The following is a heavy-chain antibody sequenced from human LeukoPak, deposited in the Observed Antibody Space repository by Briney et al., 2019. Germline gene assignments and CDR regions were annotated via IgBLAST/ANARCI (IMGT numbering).Heavy chain of an antibody. CDR1: GGSISSGGYS. CDR2: IYISGST. Sequence: PSQTLSLTCAVSGGSISSGGYSWGWIRQPPGKGLEWIGRIYISGSTNYNPSLKSRVTMSVDTSKNHFSLNLTSVAAADTAVYYCARGGVLPRGFDSWGQGTLVTVSS. CDR3: ARGGVLPRGFDS. D-gene: IGHD3-16*01. V-gene: IGHV4-30-2*02. J-gene: IGHJ5*01.